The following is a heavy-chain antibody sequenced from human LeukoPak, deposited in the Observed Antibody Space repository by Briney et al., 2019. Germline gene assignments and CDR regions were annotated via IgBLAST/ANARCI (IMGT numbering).Heavy chain of an antibody. CDR3: ARSTRYDSSGYYLEAFDI. CDR1: GGSISSGSYY. Sequence: TTSETLPLTCTVSGGSISSGSYYWSWIRQPAGKGLEWIGRIYTSGSTNYNPSLKSRVTISVDTSKNQFSLKLSSVTAADTAVYYCARSTRYDSSGYYLEAFDIWGQGTMVTVSS. D-gene: IGHD3-22*01. J-gene: IGHJ3*02. CDR2: IYTSGST. V-gene: IGHV4-61*02.